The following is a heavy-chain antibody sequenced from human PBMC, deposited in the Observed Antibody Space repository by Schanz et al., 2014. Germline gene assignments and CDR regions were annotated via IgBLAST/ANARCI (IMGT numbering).Heavy chain of an antibody. CDR2: ISHDGHRD. V-gene: IGHV3-30-3*01. J-gene: IGHJ4*02. D-gene: IGHD3-10*01. Sequence: VQLVESGGGLVQPGESLRLSCAASGFSFSNYWMSWVRQAPGKGLEWVAQISHDGHRDFYADSVKGRFTVSRDNSKDTLYLQMSGLTPEDTAVYYCARGPIPIQGVPMDFWGQGTLVTVSS. CDR1: GFSFSNYW. CDR3: ARGPIPIQGVPMDF.